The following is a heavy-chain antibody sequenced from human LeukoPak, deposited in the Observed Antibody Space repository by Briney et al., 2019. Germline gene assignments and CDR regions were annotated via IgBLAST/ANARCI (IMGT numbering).Heavy chain of an antibody. CDR3: ARGAAGTGYSSGWYLDY. D-gene: IGHD6-19*01. CDR2: INSDGSST. Sequence: GGSLRLSCAASGFTFSSYWMHWVRQAPGKGLVWVSRINSDGSSTSYADSVKGRFTISRDNAKNTLYLQMNSLRAEDAAVYYCARGAAGTGYSSGWYLDYWVQGTLVTVSS. V-gene: IGHV3-74*01. CDR1: GFTFSSYW. J-gene: IGHJ4*02.